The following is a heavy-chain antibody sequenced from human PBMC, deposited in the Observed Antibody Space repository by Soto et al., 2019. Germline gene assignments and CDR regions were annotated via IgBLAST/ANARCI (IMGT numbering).Heavy chain of an antibody. CDR1: GYTFTSYG. Sequence: ASVKVSCKASGYTFTSYGISWVRQAPGQGLEWMGWISAYNGNTNYAQKLQGRVTMTTDTSTSTAYMELRSLRSDDTAVYYCARTVVTRYYYYYGMDVWGQGTTVTVSS. D-gene: IGHD2-15*01. J-gene: IGHJ6*02. V-gene: IGHV1-18*01. CDR3: ARTVVTRYYYYYGMDV. CDR2: ISAYNGNT.